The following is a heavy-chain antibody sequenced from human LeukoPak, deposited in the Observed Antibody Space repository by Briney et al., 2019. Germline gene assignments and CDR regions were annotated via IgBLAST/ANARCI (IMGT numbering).Heavy chain of an antibody. V-gene: IGHV4-59*01. CDR2: IHYSGST. D-gene: IGHD6-19*01. J-gene: IGHJ4*02. Sequence: PSETLSLTCTVSGGSTGSYYWNWIRQAPGKGLEWIGYIHYSGSTNHNSSLKSRVTISVDTSKNQYSLKLSSVTAADTAVYYCARDGVAGGFDYWGQGTLVTVSS. CDR3: ARDGVAGGFDY. CDR1: GGSTGSYY.